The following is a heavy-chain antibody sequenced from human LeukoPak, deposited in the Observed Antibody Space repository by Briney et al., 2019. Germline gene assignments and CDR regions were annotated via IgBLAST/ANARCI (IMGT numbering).Heavy chain of an antibody. CDR1: GFTFSSYA. D-gene: IGHD3-22*01. Sequence: GGTLRLSCAASGFTFSSYAMSWVRQAPGKGLEWVSAISGSGGSTYYADSVKGRFTISRDNSKNTLYLQMNSLRAEDTAVYYCAKSPTTYYYDSSGYYYPAKYNWFDPWGQGTLVTVSS. CDR2: ISGSGGST. V-gene: IGHV3-23*01. CDR3: AKSPTTYYYDSSGYYYPAKYNWFDP. J-gene: IGHJ5*02.